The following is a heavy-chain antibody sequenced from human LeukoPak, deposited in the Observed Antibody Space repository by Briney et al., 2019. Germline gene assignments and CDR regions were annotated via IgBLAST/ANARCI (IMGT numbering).Heavy chain of an antibody. CDR3: ATDLLGYCSGGSCSYFDY. CDR1: GGTFSSYA. V-gene: IGHV1-69*13. Sequence: GASVKVSCKASGGTFSSYAISWVRQAPGQGLEWMGGIIPIFGTANYAQKFQGRVTITADESTSTAYMELSSLRSEDTAVYYCATDLLGYCSGGSCSYFDYWGQGTLVTVSS. J-gene: IGHJ4*02. CDR2: IIPIFGTA. D-gene: IGHD2-15*01.